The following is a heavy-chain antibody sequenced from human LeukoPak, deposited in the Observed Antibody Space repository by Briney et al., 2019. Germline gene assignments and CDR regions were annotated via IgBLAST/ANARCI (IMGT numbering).Heavy chain of an antibody. V-gene: IGHV4-59*01. CDR2: IYSSGST. D-gene: IGHD3-22*01. Sequence: PSETLSLTCTVSGGSISSYYWSWIRQPPGKGLEWIGYIYSSGSTNYNPSLKSRVTISVDTSKNQFSLKLSSVTAADTAVYYCARQGLGYWGQGTMITVSS. J-gene: IGHJ3*01. CDR1: GGSISSYY. CDR3: ARQGLGY.